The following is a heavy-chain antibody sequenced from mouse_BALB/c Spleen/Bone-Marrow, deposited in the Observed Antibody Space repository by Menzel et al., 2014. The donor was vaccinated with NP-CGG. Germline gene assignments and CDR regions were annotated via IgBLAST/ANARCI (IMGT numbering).Heavy chain of an antibody. CDR2: IYPGSGNS. Sequence: QVQLKESGPGLVKPGASVKISCKASGYTFTDYYINWVKQKPGQGLVWIGWIYPGSGNSKYNEEFKGKATLTVDTSSSTAYVQLSSLTSEDSAVYFCARNWAMDYWGQGTSATVSS. D-gene: IGHD4-1*01. CDR3: ARNWAMDY. V-gene: IGHV1-84*02. CDR1: GYTFTDYY. J-gene: IGHJ4*01.